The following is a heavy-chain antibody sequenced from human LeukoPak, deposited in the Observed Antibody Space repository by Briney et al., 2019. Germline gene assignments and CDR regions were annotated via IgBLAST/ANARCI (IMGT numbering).Heavy chain of an antibody. CDR2: IYYSGST. CDR3: ARGRVRYYYDSSAPKGRKMGFDY. Sequence: SETLSLTCTVSGGSISSSSYYWGWIRQPPGKGLEWIGSIYYSGSTYYNPSLKSRVTISVDTSKNQFSLKLSSVTATDTAVYYCARGRVRYYYDSSAPKGRKMGFDYWGQGTLVTVSS. V-gene: IGHV4-39*07. D-gene: IGHD3-22*01. J-gene: IGHJ4*02. CDR1: GGSISSSSYY.